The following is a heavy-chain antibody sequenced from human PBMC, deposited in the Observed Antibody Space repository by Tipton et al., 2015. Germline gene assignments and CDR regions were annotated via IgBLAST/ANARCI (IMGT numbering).Heavy chain of an antibody. D-gene: IGHD3-3*01. V-gene: IGHV3-72*01. CDR3: TRAAGDDISNYYYHFGLDA. CDR2: STNSGKNYVT. CDR1: GFTFSDHH. J-gene: IGHJ6*02. Sequence: SLRLSCAVSGFTFSDHHMDWVRQAPGKGLEWVGRSTNSGKNYVTEYAASVKGRFIISRDDSKNSVYLEMNSLKIEDTAVYYCTRAAGDDISNYYYHFGLDAWGRGTTVTVSS.